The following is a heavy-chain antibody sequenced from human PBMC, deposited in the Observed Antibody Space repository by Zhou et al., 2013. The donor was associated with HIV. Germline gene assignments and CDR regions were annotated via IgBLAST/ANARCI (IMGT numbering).Heavy chain of an antibody. CDR2: ISAYNGNT. J-gene: IGHJ3*02. D-gene: IGHD1-26*01. V-gene: IGHV1-18*01. CDR3: ARDVIVGSPPGVGDI. CDR1: GYTFNTYG. Sequence: QVQLVQSGAEVKKPGASVKVSCKASGYTFNTYGISWVRQAPGQGLEWMGWISAYNGNTNYARKLQGRVTMTTETSTSTAYMDLRSLRSDDTAVYYCARDVIVGSPPGVGDIWGQGTMVTVSS.